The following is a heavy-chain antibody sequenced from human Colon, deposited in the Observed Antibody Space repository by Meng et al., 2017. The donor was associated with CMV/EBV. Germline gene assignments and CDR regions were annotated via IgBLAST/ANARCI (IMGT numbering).Heavy chain of an antibody. V-gene: IGHV4-34*01. J-gene: IGHJ6*02. CDR1: VESFSGFY. CDR3: AGRRYYYYGMDV. CDR2: INHSGST. Sequence: QLQRGGAALLKLSETLSLTGAVYVESFSGFYWSWIRQPPGKGLEWIGEINHSGSTNYNPSLKSRVTISVDKSKTQFSLKLSSVTAADTAVYYCAGRRYYYYGMDVWGQGTTVTVSS.